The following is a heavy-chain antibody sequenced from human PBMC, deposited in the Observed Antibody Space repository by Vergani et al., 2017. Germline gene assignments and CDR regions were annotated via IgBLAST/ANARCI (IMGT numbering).Heavy chain of an antibody. D-gene: IGHD3-9*01. V-gene: IGHV3-23*01. Sequence: EVQLLESGGGLVQPEGSLRLSCAASGFTFSSYAMSWVRQAPGKGLEWVSAISGSGGSTYYADSVKGRFTISRDNSKNTLYLQMNSLRAEDTAVYFCVKEISYYDTLTAYYGMDVWGQGTTVTVSS. CDR1: GFTFSSYA. CDR3: VKEISYYDTLTAYYGMDV. J-gene: IGHJ6*02. CDR2: ISGSGGST.